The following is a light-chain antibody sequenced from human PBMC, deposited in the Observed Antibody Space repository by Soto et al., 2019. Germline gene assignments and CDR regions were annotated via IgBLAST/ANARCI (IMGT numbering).Light chain of an antibody. CDR3: ASYTNSPALV. V-gene: IGLV2-14*01. J-gene: IGLJ1*01. Sequence: QSALTQPASVSGSPGQSITFSCTGTSSDIGGHNYVSWYQQHPGKAPKLLIYEVTKRPSGVSNRLSGSKSGNTASLTISGLQAEDEADYYCASYTNSPALVFGTGTKVTVL. CDR2: EVT. CDR1: SSDIGGHNY.